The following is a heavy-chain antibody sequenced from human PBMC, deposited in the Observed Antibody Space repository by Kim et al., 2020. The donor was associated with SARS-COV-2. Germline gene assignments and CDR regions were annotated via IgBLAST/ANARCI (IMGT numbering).Heavy chain of an antibody. CDR2: INPANRNT. Sequence: ASVKVSCKASGYSFTQYAIQWVRQAPGQRPEWMGWINPANRNTKYSPRFQGRFTISRDESATIVYMELTSLTFEDTALYYCARDEVFRGFDPWGQGTLVTVSS. CDR1: GYSFTQYA. J-gene: IGHJ5*02. CDR3: ARDEVFRGFDP. V-gene: IGHV1-3*01.